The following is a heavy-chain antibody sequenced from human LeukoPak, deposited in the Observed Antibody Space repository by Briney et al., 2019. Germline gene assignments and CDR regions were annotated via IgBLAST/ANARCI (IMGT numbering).Heavy chain of an antibody. CDR3: ARDGYSFGHDFDY. CDR1: GFTFSSYA. CDR2: IKGDGSST. D-gene: IGHD5-18*01. J-gene: IGHJ4*02. V-gene: IGHV3-74*01. Sequence: PGGSLRLSCAASGFTFSSYAMSWVRQAPGKGLVWVSRIKGDGSSTSYADSVKGRFTISRDNAKNTLYLQMNSLRAEGTAVYYCARDGYSFGHDFDYWGQGTLVTVSS.